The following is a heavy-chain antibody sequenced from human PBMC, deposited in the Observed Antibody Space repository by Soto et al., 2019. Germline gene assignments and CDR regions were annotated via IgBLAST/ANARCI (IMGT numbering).Heavy chain of an antibody. V-gene: IGHV4-4*07. J-gene: IGHJ6*02. Sequence: QVQLQESGPGLVKPSETLSLTCTVSGGSISTYYWNWIRQPAGKGLEWIGRIYSSGSTKYSPSLSGRITMSVDTSKDQFSLKMSSVTAADTAVYYCAGDTMEGSSQSTYYLYGLDVWGQGTTVTVSS. CDR3: AGDTMEGSSQSTYYLYGLDV. D-gene: IGHD6-6*01. CDR1: GGSISTYY. CDR2: IYSSGST.